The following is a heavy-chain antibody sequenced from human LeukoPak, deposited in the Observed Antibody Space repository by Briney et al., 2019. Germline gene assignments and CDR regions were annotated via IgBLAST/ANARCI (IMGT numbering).Heavy chain of an antibody. CDR1: GFTFGDYA. V-gene: IGHV3-21*01. Sequence: PGGSLRLSCTASGFTFGDYAMSWFRQAPGKGLEWVSSISASSSFIYYADSLKGRFTISRDNAKNSLYLQMNSLRAEDTAVFYCARGYCSRTSCEDFDYWGQGTLVTVSS. CDR3: ARGYCSRTSCEDFDY. D-gene: IGHD2-2*01. J-gene: IGHJ4*02. CDR2: ISASSSFI.